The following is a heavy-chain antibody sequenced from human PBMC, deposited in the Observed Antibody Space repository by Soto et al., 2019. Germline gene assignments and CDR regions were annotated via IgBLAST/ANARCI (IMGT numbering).Heavy chain of an antibody. D-gene: IGHD6-13*01. Sequence: SETLSLTSTVSGGSISSYYWSWIRQPPGKGLEWIGYIYYSGSTNYNPSLKSRVTISVDTSKNQFSLKLSSVTAADTAVYYCARESSSWYFDYWGQGTLVTVSS. CDR3: ARESSSWYFDY. J-gene: IGHJ4*02. CDR1: GGSISSYY. CDR2: IYYSGST. V-gene: IGHV4-59*01.